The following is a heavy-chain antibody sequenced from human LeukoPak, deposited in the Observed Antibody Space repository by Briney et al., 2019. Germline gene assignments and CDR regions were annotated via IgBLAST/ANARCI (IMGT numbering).Heavy chain of an antibody. J-gene: IGHJ4*02. CDR1: GFTFSSYA. CDR2: ISGSGGST. D-gene: IGHD5-18*01. V-gene: IGHV3-23*01. CDR3: AKDDRIQTRRYSYNY. Sequence: GGSLRLSCAASGFTFSSYAMSWVRQAPGKGLEWVSTISGSGGSTYYADSVKGRFTISRDNSKNTLYLQMNSLRAEDTAVYYCAKDDRIQTRRYSYNYWGQGTLVTVSS.